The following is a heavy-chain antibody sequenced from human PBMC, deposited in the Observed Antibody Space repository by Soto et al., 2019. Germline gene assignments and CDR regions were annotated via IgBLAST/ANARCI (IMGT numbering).Heavy chain of an antibody. CDR1: GYTFTSYA. Sequence: QVQLVQSGAEVKKPGASVKVSCQASGYTFTSYAMHWVRQAPGQRLEWMGWINAGNGNTKYSQKFQGRVTITRDTSASTAYMELSSLRSEDTAVYYCARAGGCSSTSCYPPSDYWGQGTLVTVSS. CDR2: INAGNGNT. V-gene: IGHV1-3*01. CDR3: ARAGGCSSTSCYPPSDY. D-gene: IGHD2-2*01. J-gene: IGHJ4*02.